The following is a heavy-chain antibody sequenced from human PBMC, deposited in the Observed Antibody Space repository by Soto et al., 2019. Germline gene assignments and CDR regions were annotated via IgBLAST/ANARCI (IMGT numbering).Heavy chain of an antibody. CDR2: ISAYNGNT. CDR3: ARVVVRGVIGFPDGWCDP. D-gene: IGHD3-10*01. V-gene: IGHV1-18*01. Sequence: QVQLVQSGAEVKKPGASGKVSCKASGYTFTIYGISWVRQATGQGLEWMGWISAYNGNTNYAQTLQGRVTLTTDTSTRTPYMEMRSLRSDDTAVYYCARVVVRGVIGFPDGWCDPWGQGTLVTVSS. J-gene: IGHJ5*02. CDR1: GYTFTIYG.